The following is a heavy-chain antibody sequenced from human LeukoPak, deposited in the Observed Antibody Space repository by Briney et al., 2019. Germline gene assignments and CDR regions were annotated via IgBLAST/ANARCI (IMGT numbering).Heavy chain of an antibody. J-gene: IGHJ4*02. V-gene: IGHV3-11*01. CDR3: AKDRSSNWYYYDY. D-gene: IGHD6-13*01. Sequence: GGSLRLSCAASGFTFSDYYMSWIRQAPGKGLEWVSYISSSGSTIYYADSVKGRFTISRDNAKNSLYLQMNSLRAEDTAVYYCAKDRSSNWYYYDYWGQGTLVTVSS. CDR2: ISSSGSTI. CDR1: GFTFSDYY.